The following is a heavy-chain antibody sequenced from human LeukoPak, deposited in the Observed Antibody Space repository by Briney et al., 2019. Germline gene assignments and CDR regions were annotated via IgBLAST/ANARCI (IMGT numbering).Heavy chain of an antibody. CDR3: AHSSWYEVFDY. CDR2: ISWNDDK. J-gene: IGHJ4*02. D-gene: IGHD6-13*01. Sequence: KVSGPTLVNPTQTLTLTCTFSGFSLSTSGVGVGWIRQPPGEALEWLALISWNDDKRYSPSLKSRLTITRDTSKNQVVLTVTNMDPVDTATYYCAHSSWYEVFDYWGQGTLVTVSS. CDR1: GFSLSTSGVG. V-gene: IGHV2-5*01.